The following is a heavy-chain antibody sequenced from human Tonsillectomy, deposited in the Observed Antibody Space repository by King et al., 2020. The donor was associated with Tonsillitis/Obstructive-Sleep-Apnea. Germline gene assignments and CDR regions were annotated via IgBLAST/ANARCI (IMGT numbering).Heavy chain of an antibody. CDR3: AHFVVPPSQGYYYMDV. CDR1: GFSLSTSAVG. CDR2: IYWDDDK. J-gene: IGHJ6*03. Sequence: TLKESGPTLVKPTQTLTLTCTFSGFSLSTSAVGVGWIRQPPGKALEWLALIYWDDDKRYSPSLKSRLTITKDTSKNQVVLTITNMDPLDTATYYCAHFVVPPSQGYYYMDVWGKGTTVTVSS. V-gene: IGHV2-5*02. D-gene: IGHD2-2*01.